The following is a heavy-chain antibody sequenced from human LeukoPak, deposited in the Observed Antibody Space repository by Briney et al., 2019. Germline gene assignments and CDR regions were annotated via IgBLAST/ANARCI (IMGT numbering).Heavy chain of an antibody. J-gene: IGHJ4*02. CDR2: ISSSSSYI. CDR1: GFTFSSYS. V-gene: IGHV3-21*01. D-gene: IGHD1-26*01. CDR3: ARLSVGVAIFDY. Sequence: GGSLRLSCAASGFTFSSYSMNWVRQAPGKGLEWVSSISSSSSYIYYADSVKGRFTISRDNAKNSLYLQMNSLRAEDTAVYYCARLSVGVAIFDYWGQGTLVTVSS.